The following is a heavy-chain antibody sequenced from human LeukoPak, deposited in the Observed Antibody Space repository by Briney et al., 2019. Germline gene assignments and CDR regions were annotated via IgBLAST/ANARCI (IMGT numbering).Heavy chain of an antibody. V-gene: IGHV1-69*10. CDR1: GGTFNSYG. D-gene: IGHD6-19*01. CDR3: VRDVFLGAVAGRRGDS. CDR2: MIPLLGTE. J-gene: IGHJ4*02. Sequence: SVTVSCKAPGGTFNSYGISWVRQAPGQGLEWMGAMIPLLGTENYAQKFQGRVSITADKSTTTAYMELSSLISDDTAVYYCVRDVFLGAVAGRRGDSWGRGTLVTVSS.